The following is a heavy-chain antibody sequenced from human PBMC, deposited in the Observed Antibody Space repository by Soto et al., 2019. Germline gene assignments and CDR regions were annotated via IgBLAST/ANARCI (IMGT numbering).Heavy chain of an antibody. CDR3: ARHASSSPRYYYYYGMDV. J-gene: IGHJ6*02. CDR1: GGSISSSSYY. Sequence: SETLSLTCTVSGGSISSSSYYWGWIRQPPGKGLEWIGSIYYSWSTYYNPSLKSRVTISVDTSKNQFSLKLSSVTAADTAVYYCARHASSSPRYYYYYGMDVWGQGTTVTVSS. CDR2: IYYSWST. V-gene: IGHV4-39*01. D-gene: IGHD6-6*01.